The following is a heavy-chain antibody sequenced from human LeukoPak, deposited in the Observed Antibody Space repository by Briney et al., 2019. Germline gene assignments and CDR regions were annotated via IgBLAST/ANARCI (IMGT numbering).Heavy chain of an antibody. CDR3: ARALVGSSYTDFYYYYMDV. J-gene: IGHJ6*03. CDR1: GYTFTSYG. D-gene: IGHD1-1*01. CDR2: ISAYNGNT. V-gene: IGHV1-18*01. Sequence: GASVKVSCKASGYTFTSYGISWVRQAPGQGLEWMGWISAYNGNTNYAQKLQGRVTMTTDTSTSTAYMELRSLRSDDTAVYYCARALVGSSYTDFYYYYMDVWGKGTTVTVSS.